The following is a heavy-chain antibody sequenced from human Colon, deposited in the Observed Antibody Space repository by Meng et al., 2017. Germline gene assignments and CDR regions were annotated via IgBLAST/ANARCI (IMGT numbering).Heavy chain of an antibody. J-gene: IGHJ4*01. V-gene: IGHV3-23*04. CDR2: ITGSGGYT. CDR3: AKEAPGTFDL. CDR1: EFTFSSYA. Sequence: GQLVEAGGGLVPPGGSLRPSCEASEFTFSSYAMNWVRQAPGKGLEWVSVITGSGGYTHYADSVKGRFTISRDNSKNTLYLQMNSLRAEDTAVYYCAKEAPGTFDLWGQGTLVTVSS.